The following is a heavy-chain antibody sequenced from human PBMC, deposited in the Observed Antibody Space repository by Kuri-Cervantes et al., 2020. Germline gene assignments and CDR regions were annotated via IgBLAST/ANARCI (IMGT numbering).Heavy chain of an antibody. J-gene: IGHJ4*02. CDR3: VRERGSGWYGLDY. Sequence: SQTLSLTCAVSGYSISSGDYWGWIRQPPGKGLEWIGYIFYSGSTTYNPSLKSRVTISVDTSKNQFSLKLSSVTAADTAVYYCVRERGSGWYGLDYWGQGTLVTVSS. D-gene: IGHD6-19*01. CDR2: IFYSGST. CDR1: GYSISSGDY. V-gene: IGHV4-61*08.